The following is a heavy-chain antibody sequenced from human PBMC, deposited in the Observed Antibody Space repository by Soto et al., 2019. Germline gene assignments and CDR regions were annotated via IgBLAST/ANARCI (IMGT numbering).Heavy chain of an antibody. CDR1: GFSLSTYS. J-gene: IGHJ4*02. D-gene: IGHD2-21*01. CDR3: ARGLGWRRGPFDC. V-gene: IGHV3-48*02. CDR2: ISSSTKTI. Sequence: EVKLVESGGGLVQPGGSLRLSCAASGFSLSTYSMNWVRQAPGKGLEWLSYISSSTKTIFYADSVKGRFTISRDSANNSLDLQMNSLRDEDTAVYFCARGLGWRRGPFDCWGQGTLVAVSP.